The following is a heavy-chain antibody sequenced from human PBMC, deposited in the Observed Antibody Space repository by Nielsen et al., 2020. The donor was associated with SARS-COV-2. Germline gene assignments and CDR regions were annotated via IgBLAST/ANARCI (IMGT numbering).Heavy chain of an antibody. V-gene: IGHV3-48*03. CDR2: ISSSGSTI. Sequence: GGSLRLSCAASGFTFSSYEMNWVRQAPGKGLEWVSYISSSGSTIYYADSVKGRFTISRDNAKNSLYLQMNSLRAEDTAVYYCARDVTMVRGVIISYYGMDVWGQGTTVTVSS. D-gene: IGHD3-10*01. J-gene: IGHJ6*02. CDR1: GFTFSSYE. CDR3: ARDVTMVRGVIISYYGMDV.